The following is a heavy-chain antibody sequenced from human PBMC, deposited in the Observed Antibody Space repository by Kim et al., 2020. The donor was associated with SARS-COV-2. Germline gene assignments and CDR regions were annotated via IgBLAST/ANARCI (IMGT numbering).Heavy chain of an antibody. J-gene: IGHJ4*02. CDR1: GFTFSNAW. CDR2: IKTKSDGRKT. V-gene: IGHV3-15*01. D-gene: IGHD3-22*01. Sequence: GGSLRLSCAASGFTFSNAWMSWVRQAPGKGLEWVGRIKTKSDGRKTDYAAPVKGRFTITRDDSKNTLHLQMNSLKTADTAVYYCTTGIRYDSSVYYTPYFDYWGQGTLVTVSS. CDR3: TTGIRYDSSVYYTPYFDY.